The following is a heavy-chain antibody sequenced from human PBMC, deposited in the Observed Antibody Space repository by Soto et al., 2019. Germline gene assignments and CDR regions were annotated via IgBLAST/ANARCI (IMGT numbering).Heavy chain of an antibody. CDR2: ISAYNGNT. CDR3: ERDQYNWNYVEGGEYAFDI. D-gene: IGHD1-7*01. CDR1: GYTFTSYG. V-gene: IGHV1-18*01. J-gene: IGHJ3*02. Sequence: ASVKVSCKASGYTFTSYGISWVRQAPGQGLEWMGWISAYNGNTNYAQKLQGRVTMTTDTSTSTAYMELRSLRSDDTAVYYCERDQYNWNYVEGGEYAFDIWGPGTMVTVSS.